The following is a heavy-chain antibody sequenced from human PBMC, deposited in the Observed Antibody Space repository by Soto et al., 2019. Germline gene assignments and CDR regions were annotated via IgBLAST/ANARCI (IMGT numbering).Heavy chain of an antibody. D-gene: IGHD3-10*01. CDR1: GGSFSGYD. J-gene: IGHJ4*02. V-gene: IGHV4-34*01. CDR2: INHSGST. Sequence: QVQLQQWGAGLLKPSETLSLTCAVYGGSFSGYDWTWIRQPPGTGLEWIGEINHSGSTNYNPSLKSRVTISVDTSKNQFSLKLTSVTAADTAVYYCARDKITCLFDYWGQGTLVTVSS. CDR3: ARDKITCLFDY.